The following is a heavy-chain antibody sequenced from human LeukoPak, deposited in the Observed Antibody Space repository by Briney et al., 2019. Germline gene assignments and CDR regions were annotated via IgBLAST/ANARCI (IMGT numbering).Heavy chain of an antibody. CDR1: GYTFTSYG. Sequence: ASVKVSRKASGYTFTSYGISWVRQAPGQGLEWMGWINPNSGGTNYAQKFQGWVTMTRATSISTAYMELSRLRSDDTAVYYCARELSGSRCPGDYWGRGTLVTVSS. CDR2: INPNSGGT. V-gene: IGHV1-2*04. J-gene: IGHJ4*02. D-gene: IGHD1-26*01. CDR3: ARELSGSRCPGDY.